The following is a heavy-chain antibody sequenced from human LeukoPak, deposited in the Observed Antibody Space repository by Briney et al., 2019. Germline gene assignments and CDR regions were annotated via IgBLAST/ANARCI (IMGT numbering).Heavy chain of an antibody. J-gene: IGHJ6*02. D-gene: IGHD6-13*01. Sequence: PSETLSLTCTVSGDSINSYYWSWIRQPAGKGLEWIGSIYTSGGTNYNPSLKSRVTMSVDTPKNQFSLKLSSVTAEDTAVYYCARVGIGAAANYGMDVWGQGTTVTVSS. CDR1: GDSINSYY. CDR3: ARVGIGAAANYGMDV. V-gene: IGHV4-4*07. CDR2: IYTSGGT.